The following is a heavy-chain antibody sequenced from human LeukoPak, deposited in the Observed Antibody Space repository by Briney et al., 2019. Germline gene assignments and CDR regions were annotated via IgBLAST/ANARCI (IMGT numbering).Heavy chain of an antibody. J-gene: IGHJ6*02. D-gene: IGHD2-15*01. CDR3: AVGYCSGGSCYGNPEPHVELYGMDV. CDR2: IIPIFGTA. V-gene: IGHV1-69*01. Sequence: SVKVSCKASGGTFSSYAISWVRQAPGQGLEWMGGIIPIFGTANYAQKFQGRVTITADESTSTAYMELSSLRSEDTAVYYCAVGYCSGGSCYGNPEPHVELYGMDVWGQGTTATVSS. CDR1: GGTFSSYA.